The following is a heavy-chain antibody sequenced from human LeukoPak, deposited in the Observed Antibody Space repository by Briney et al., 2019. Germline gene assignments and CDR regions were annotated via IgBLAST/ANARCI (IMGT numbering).Heavy chain of an antibody. CDR1: GFTFSSYW. J-gene: IGHJ4*02. D-gene: IGHD3-22*01. Sequence: GGSLRLSCAASGFTFSSYWMHWVRQAPGKGLLWVSRINSDGSSARYADSVKGRFTISRDNAKNTLYLHMNSLRAEDTAVYYCAREYYDSSGTPYFDYWGQGILVTVSS. V-gene: IGHV3-74*01. CDR2: INSDGSSA. CDR3: AREYYDSSGTPYFDY.